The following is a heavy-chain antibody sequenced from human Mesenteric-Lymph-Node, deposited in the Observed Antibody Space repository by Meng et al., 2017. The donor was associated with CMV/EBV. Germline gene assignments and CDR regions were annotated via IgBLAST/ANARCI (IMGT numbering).Heavy chain of an antibody. V-gene: IGHV1-2*02. D-gene: IGHD6-6*01. CDR2: VNPNSGAT. CDR3: GTAYSSSDVDF. Sequence: ASAKVSCKASGYAFTAYYLHWVRQAPGQGLGWMGRVNPNSGATDFPQKFQGRVTMTRDTSTTTAYMELSSLTSDDTAVYYCGTAYSSSDVDFWGQGTLVTVSS. CDR1: GYAFTAYY. J-gene: IGHJ4*02.